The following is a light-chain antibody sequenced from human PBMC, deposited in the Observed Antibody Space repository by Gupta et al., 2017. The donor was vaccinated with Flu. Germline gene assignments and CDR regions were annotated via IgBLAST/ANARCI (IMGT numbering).Light chain of an antibody. CDR3: QQYSTTPRT. CDR2: WAA. J-gene: IGKJ1*01. V-gene: IGKV4-1*01. Sequence: NCKSSHNNLYISNNKNYVAWYQQKPGQPSQLLIYWAATRASGVPDRFSGGGSGTDFTITISSLQAEDVAVYYCQQYSTTPRTFGQGTKVDI. CDR1: HNNLYISNNKNY.